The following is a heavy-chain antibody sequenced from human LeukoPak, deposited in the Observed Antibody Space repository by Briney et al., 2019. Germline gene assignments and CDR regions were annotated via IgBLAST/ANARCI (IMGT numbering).Heavy chain of an antibody. CDR2: ISGSGGST. V-gene: IGHV3-23*01. CDR1: GFTFSSYA. CDR3: AKDVWWSVS. D-gene: IGHD2-8*02. Sequence: GGSLRLSCAASGFTFSSYAMSWVRQAPGKGLEWVSGISGSGGSTYHADSVKGRFTISRDNSKNTLYLQINSLRAEDTAIYYCAKDVWWSVSWGQGTLVTVSS. J-gene: IGHJ5*02.